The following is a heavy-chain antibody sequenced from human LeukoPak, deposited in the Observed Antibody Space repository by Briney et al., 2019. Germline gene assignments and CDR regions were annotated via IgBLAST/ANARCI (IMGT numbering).Heavy chain of an antibody. V-gene: IGHV4-34*01. CDR3: ARRPCPRPFDY. J-gene: IGHJ4*02. CDR1: GGSFSGYY. Sequence: SETLSLTCAVYGGSFSGYYWSWIRQPPGKGLEWIGEINHSGSTNYNPSLKSRVTISVDTSKNQFSLKLSSVTAADTAVYYCARRPCPRPFDYWGQGTLVTVSS. CDR2: INHSGST.